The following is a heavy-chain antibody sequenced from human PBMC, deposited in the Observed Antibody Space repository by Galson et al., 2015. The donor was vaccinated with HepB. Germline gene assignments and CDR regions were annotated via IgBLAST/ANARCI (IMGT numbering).Heavy chain of an antibody. CDR1: GFTLSSFE. D-gene: IGHD3-22*01. CDR3: ARAAMTVVVRGLNAFDI. CDR2: ISYSGSAI. Sequence: SLRLSCAASGFTLSSFEMSWVRQAPGRGLEWVSYISYSGSAIYYAESVKGRFTISRDNAKNSLYLQMNSLSAEDTAVYYCARAAMTVVVRGLNAFDIWGQGTVVTVSS. J-gene: IGHJ3*02. V-gene: IGHV3-48*03.